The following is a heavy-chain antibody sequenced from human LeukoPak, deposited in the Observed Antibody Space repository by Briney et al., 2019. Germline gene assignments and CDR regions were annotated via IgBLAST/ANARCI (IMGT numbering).Heavy chain of an antibody. D-gene: IGHD4-17*01. CDR2: INCYSGGT. J-gene: IGHJ6*02. Sequence: ASVKVSCNASGYTFSGYYMHWVRQPPGQGLEWMGWINCYSGGTTYAQGFQGRVTMTRDTSTSTAYMELSRLRSDDTAVYYCARAVPNTVYGTDVWGPGTSVTVSS. V-gene: IGHV1-2*02. CDR3: ARAVPNTVYGTDV. CDR1: GYTFSGYY.